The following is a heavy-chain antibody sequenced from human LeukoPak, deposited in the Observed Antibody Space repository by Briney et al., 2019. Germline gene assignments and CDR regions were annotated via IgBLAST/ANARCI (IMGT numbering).Heavy chain of an antibody. CDR1: GGSISSYY. CDR2: IYYSGST. Sequence: SETLSLTCTVSGGSISSYYWGWIRQPPGKGLEWIGYIYYSGSTNYNPSLKSRVTISVDTSKNQFSLKLSSVTAADTAVYYCARVHYDILTGSPQFDYWGQGTLVTVSS. V-gene: IGHV4-59*01. D-gene: IGHD3-9*01. J-gene: IGHJ4*02. CDR3: ARVHYDILTGSPQFDY.